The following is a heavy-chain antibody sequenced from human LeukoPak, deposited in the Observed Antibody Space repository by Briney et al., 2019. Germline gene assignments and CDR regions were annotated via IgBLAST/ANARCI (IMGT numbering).Heavy chain of an antibody. CDR3: ARGPLTVTAYYYYYMDV. V-gene: IGHV1-69*05. Sequence: SVKVSCKASGGTFSSYAISWVRQAPGQGLEWMGRVIPIFGTANYAQKFQGRVTITTDESTSTAYMELSSLRSEDTAVYYCARGPLTVTAYYYYYMDVWGKGTTVTVSS. D-gene: IGHD4-11*01. CDR1: GGTFSSYA. CDR2: VIPIFGTA. J-gene: IGHJ6*03.